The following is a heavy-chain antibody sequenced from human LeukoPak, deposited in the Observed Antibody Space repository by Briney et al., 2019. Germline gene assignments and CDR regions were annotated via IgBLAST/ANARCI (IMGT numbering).Heavy chain of an antibody. Sequence: ASVKVSCRVSGYTLTELSMHWVRQAPGKGLEWMGGFDPEDGETIYAQKFQGRVTMTEDTSTDTAYMELSSLRSEDTAVYYCARDLSVGGPTYYYYGMDVWGQGTTVTVSS. J-gene: IGHJ6*02. CDR1: GYTLTELS. V-gene: IGHV1-24*01. D-gene: IGHD4-23*01. CDR3: ARDLSVGGPTYYYYGMDV. CDR2: FDPEDGET.